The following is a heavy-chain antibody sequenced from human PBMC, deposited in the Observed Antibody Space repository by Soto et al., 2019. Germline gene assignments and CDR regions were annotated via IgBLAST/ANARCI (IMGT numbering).Heavy chain of an antibody. CDR3: ARESIEVTGPYDK. CDR2: ISSRGDTR. J-gene: IGHJ4*02. CDR1: AFPFTRYS. D-gene: IGHD6-19*01. Sequence: GGPLSLSCTASAFPFTRYSMNWVRPAPGKGLEWVSYISSRGDTRFYADAVKGRFTISRDNAKNSLYLQMNSLRAEDTALYYCARESIEVTGPYDKWGQGTLVTVSA. V-gene: IGHV3-48*04.